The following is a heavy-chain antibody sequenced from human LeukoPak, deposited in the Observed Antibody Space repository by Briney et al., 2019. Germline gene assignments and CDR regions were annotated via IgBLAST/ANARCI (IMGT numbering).Heavy chain of an antibody. CDR3: ARGSKTAGTIYTFDY. V-gene: IGHV3-23*01. D-gene: IGHD6-13*01. CDR1: GFTSSSYDFSTYA. J-gene: IGHJ4*02. Sequence: GGSLRLSCAASGFTSSSYDFSTYAMSWIRQAPGKGLEWFSGLSGTGLTTFYPDSVKGRFTISRDNSKNTLYLQMNSLRADDTAVYYCARGSKTAGTIYTFDYWGQGTLVTVSS. CDR2: LSGTGLTT.